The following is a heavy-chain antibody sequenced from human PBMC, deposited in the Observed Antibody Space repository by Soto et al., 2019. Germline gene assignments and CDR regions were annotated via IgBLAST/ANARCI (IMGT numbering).Heavy chain of an antibody. CDR1: GYTFTSYY. V-gene: IGHV1-46*03. CDR2: INPSGFST. CDR3: ARGVTASGEYFQH. Sequence: QVQLVQSGAEVKKPGASVKVSCKASGYTFTSYYMHWVRQAPRQGLEWVGIINPSGFSTNYEQKFQGRVTMTRDTSTSTFYMELSSLRSEDTAVYYCARGVTASGEYFQHWGQGTLVTVSS. D-gene: IGHD2-21*02. J-gene: IGHJ1*01.